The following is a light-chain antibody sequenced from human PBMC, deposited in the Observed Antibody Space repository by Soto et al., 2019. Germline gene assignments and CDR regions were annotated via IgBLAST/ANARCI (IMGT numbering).Light chain of an antibody. Sequence: QSALTQPASVSASPGQSITISCTGTSSDVGGYKFVSWYQHHPGKAPKLMIYEVNNRPSGVSSRFSGSKSGNTASLTISRLLPEDEADYYCNSYTHNTTLVFGGGTKVTVL. CDR2: EVN. CDR3: NSYTHNTTLV. J-gene: IGLJ2*01. V-gene: IGLV2-14*01. CDR1: SSDVGGYKF.